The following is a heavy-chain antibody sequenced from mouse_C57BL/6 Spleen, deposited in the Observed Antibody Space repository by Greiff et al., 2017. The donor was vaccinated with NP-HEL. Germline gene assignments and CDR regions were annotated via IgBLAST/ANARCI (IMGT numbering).Heavy chain of an antibody. V-gene: IGHV1-64*01. Sequence: QVQLQQPGAELVKPGASVKLSCKASGYTFTSYWMHWVKQRPGQGLEWIGMIHPNSGSTNYNEKFKSKATLTVDKSSSTAYMQLSSLTSEDSAVYYCARGNFDDDGYPLNFDYWGQGTTLTVSS. D-gene: IGHD2-3*01. J-gene: IGHJ2*01. CDR2: IHPNSGST. CDR3: ARGNFDDDGYPLNFDY. CDR1: GYTFTSYW.